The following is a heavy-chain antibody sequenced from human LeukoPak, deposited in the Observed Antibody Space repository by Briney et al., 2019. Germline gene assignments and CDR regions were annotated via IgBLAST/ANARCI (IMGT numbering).Heavy chain of an antibody. CDR3: ARVMVDDVYGGNWDAFDI. CDR1: GGTFSSYA. Sequence: ASVKVSCKASGGTFSSYAISWVRQAPGQGLEWMGGIIPIFGTANYAQKFQGRVTITTDESTSTAYMELSSLRSEDTAVYYCARVMVDDVYGGNWDAFDIWGQGTMVTVSS. CDR2: IIPIFGTA. D-gene: IGHD4-23*01. V-gene: IGHV1-69*05. J-gene: IGHJ3*02.